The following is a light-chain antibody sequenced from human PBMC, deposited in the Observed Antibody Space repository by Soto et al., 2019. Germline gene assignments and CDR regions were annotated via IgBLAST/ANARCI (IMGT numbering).Light chain of an antibody. CDR3: SSYTSSSTV. CDR1: SSDVGGYNY. Sequence: QSVLTQPASVSGAPGQSITISCTGTSSDVGGYNYVYWYQQHPGKAPKLMIYDVSNRPSGVSNRFSGSKSGNTASLTISGLHAEDEDDYYCSSYTSSSTVFGTGTKVTVL. V-gene: IGLV2-14*01. CDR2: DVS. J-gene: IGLJ1*01.